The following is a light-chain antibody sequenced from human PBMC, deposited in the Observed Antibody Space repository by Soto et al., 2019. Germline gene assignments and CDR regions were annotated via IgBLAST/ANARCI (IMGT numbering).Light chain of an antibody. CDR2: AAS. J-gene: IGKJ1*01. Sequence: DIQMTQSPSSLSASVGDRVTITCRASQSISSYLNWYQQKPGKAPNLLIYAASSLQSGVPSRFHGSGSGTDFTLPISSLQPEDFATYYCQQSYSTLSWTFGQGTKVEIK. V-gene: IGKV1-39*01. CDR3: QQSYSTLSWT. CDR1: QSISSY.